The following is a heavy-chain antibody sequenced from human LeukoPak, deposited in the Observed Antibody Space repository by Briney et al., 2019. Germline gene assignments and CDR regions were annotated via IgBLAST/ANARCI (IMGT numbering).Heavy chain of an antibody. D-gene: IGHD2-2*01. CDR1: GGTFSSYA. V-gene: IGHV1-69*13. CDR2: IIPIFGTA. Sequence: GASVKVSCKASGGTFSSYAISWVRQAPGQGLEWMGGIIPIFGTANYARKFQGRVTITADESTSTAYMELSSLRSEDTAVYYCARALLRYCSSTSCYWFDPWGQGTLVTVSS. CDR3: ARALLRYCSSTSCYWFDP. J-gene: IGHJ5*02.